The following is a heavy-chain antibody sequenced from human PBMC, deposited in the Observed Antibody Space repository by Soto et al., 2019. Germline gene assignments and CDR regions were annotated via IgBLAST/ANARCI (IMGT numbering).Heavy chain of an antibody. Sequence: VQLVESGGGLVKPGGSLRLSCAASGFTFSSYSMNWVRQAPGKGLEWVSSISSSSSYIYYADSVKGRFTISRDNAKNSLYLQMNSLRAEDTAVYYCARGIGYSSSMNWFDPWGQGTLVTVSS. CDR2: ISSSSSYI. CDR3: ARGIGYSSSMNWFDP. J-gene: IGHJ5*02. D-gene: IGHD6-13*01. CDR1: GFTFSSYS. V-gene: IGHV3-21*01.